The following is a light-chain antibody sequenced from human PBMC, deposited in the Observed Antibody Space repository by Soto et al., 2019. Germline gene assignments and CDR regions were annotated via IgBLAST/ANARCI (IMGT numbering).Light chain of an antibody. J-gene: IGKJ5*01. CDR2: KAS. CDR3: QHSTCHLIA. V-gene: IGKV1-5*03. CDR1: QTISSW. Sequence: EIEMTQYPSTLSASVGDRVTITCRASQTISSWLAWYQQKPGKAPKLLIYKASTLKSGVPSSFSGSGSGTVFTLTLSSLQPEDFARYKCQHSTCHLIAFGQGT.